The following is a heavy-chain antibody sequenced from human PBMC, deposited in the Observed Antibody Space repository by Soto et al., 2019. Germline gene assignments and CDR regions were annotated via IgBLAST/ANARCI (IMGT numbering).Heavy chain of an antibody. CDR2: ITAYNGDT. Sequence: ASVKVSCKASGYIFTLFGISCVRQAPGQGLEWMGWITAYNGDTKYAQKFQGRLTMTTDTVTSTAFMELTSLRSDDTAEYFCARGGQYRYFDYWGQGTVVTVSS. V-gene: IGHV1-18*01. J-gene: IGHJ4*02. CDR1: GYIFTLFG. CDR3: ARGGQYRYFDY. D-gene: IGHD2-2*02.